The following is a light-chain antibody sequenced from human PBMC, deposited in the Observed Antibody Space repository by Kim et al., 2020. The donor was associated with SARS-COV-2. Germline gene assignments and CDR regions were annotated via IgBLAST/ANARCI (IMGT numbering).Light chain of an antibody. CDR3: QQRSKWELS. CDR2: DTS. Sequence: LSPGDRATLSCRASQSVTTHLAWYQQKPGQAPRLLIQDTSHRAASIPDRFSGRGSGTDFILTISSLEPEDFAVYYCQQRSKWELSFGGGTKVDIK. J-gene: IGKJ4*01. V-gene: IGKV3-11*01. CDR1: QSVTTH.